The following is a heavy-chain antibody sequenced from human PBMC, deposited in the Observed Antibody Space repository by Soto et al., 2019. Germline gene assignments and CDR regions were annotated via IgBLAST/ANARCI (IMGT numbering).Heavy chain of an antibody. CDR1: GFTFSGSA. D-gene: IGHD4-4*01. V-gene: IGHV3-73*01. Sequence: GGSLRLSCAASGFTFSGSAMHWVRQASGKGLEWVGRIRSKANSYATAYAASVKGRFTISRDDSKNTAYLQMNSLKTEDTAVYYCTRLIDYTNPDYYYYYYMDVWGKGTTVTVSS. CDR2: IRSKANSYAT. CDR3: TRLIDYTNPDYYYYYYMDV. J-gene: IGHJ6*03.